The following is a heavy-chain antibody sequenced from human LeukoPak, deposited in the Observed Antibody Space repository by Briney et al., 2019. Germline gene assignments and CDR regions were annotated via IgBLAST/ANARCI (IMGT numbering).Heavy chain of an antibody. V-gene: IGHV3-7*05. Sequence: GGSLRLSCAASGFTFSTYWMSWVRQAPGKGLEWVAHIKEDGTVKYYVDSVKGRFTISRDNAKNSLYLQMNSLRAEDTAVYYCARDVIGSSADWGQGTLVTVSS. CDR1: GFTFSTYW. J-gene: IGHJ4*02. CDR2: IKEDGTVK. CDR3: ARDVIGSSAD. D-gene: IGHD3-10*01.